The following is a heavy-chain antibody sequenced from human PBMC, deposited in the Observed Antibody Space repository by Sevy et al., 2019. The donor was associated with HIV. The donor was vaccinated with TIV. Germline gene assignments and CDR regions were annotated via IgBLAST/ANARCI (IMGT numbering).Heavy chain of an antibody. CDR2: IIPMFGTA. CDR3: GRYLHAEYYFDY. CDR1: GGTFSSYA. Sequence: ASVKVSCKASGGTFSSYAISWVRQAPGQGLEWMGGIIPMFGTANYAQKFRGRVTITADESASTVYMELSSLRSEDTAVYYCGRYLHAEYYFDYWGQGTLVTVSS. V-gene: IGHV1-69*13. J-gene: IGHJ4*02.